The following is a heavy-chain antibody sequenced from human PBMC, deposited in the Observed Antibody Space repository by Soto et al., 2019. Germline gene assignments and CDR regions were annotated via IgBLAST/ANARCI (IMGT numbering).Heavy chain of an antibody. CDR2: IYYSGST. D-gene: IGHD4-17*01. V-gene: IGHV4-59*01. CDR1: GGSISSYY. J-gene: IGHJ5*02. Sequence: PSETLSLTCTVSGGSISSYYWSWIRQPPGKGLEWIGYIYYSGSTNYNPSLKSRVTISVDTSENQFSLKLSSVTAADTAVYYCARDYGDIYNWFDPWGQGTLVTVSS. CDR3: ARDYGDIYNWFDP.